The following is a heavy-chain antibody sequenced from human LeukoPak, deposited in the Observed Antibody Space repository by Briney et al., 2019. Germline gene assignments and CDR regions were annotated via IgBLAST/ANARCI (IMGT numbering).Heavy chain of an antibody. CDR1: GGSISSYY. V-gene: IGHV4-59*08. Sequence: PSETLSLTCTVSGGSISSYYWSWVRQPPGKGLEWIGYIYYSGSTTYNPSLKSRVTISVDTSKNQFSLKLSSVTAADTAVYYCARLPLRSHFDYWGQGTLVTVSS. CDR2: IYYSGST. CDR3: ARLPLRSHFDY. J-gene: IGHJ4*02.